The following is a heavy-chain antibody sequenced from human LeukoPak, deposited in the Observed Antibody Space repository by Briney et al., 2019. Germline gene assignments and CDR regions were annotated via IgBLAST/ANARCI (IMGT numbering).Heavy chain of an antibody. V-gene: IGHV4-59*01. CDR1: GGSISSYY. D-gene: IGHD3-9*01. CDR2: IYYSGST. CDR3: ARTTYDILTGYSPYYFDY. J-gene: IGHJ4*02. Sequence: SETLSLTCTVSGGSISSYYWSWIRQPPGKGLEWIGYIYYSGSTNYNPSPKSRVTISVDTSKNQFSLKLSSVTAADTAVYYCARTTYDILTGYSPYYFDYWGQGTLVTVSS.